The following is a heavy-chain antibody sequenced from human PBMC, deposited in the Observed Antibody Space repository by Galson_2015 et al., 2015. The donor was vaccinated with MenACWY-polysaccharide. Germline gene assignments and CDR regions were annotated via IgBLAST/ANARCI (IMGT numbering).Heavy chain of an antibody. J-gene: IGHJ4*02. CDR3: ARGPKQKVTTVSTGRFDY. V-gene: IGHV7-4-1*02. Sequence: SCKASGYTFTSYAMNWVRQAPGQGLEWMGWINTNTGNPTYAQGFTGRVVFSLDTSVSTAYLQISSLKAEDTAVYYCARGPKQKVTTVSTGRFDYWGQGTLVTVSS. D-gene: IGHD4-17*01. CDR2: INTNTGNP. CDR1: GYTFTSYA.